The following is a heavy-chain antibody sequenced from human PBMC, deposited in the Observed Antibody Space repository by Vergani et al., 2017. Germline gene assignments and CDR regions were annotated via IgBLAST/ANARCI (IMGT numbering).Heavy chain of an antibody. CDR2: IYYSGST. J-gene: IGHJ3*02. Sequence: QVQLQESGPGLVKPSETLSLTCTVSGGSISSYYWSWIRQPPGKGLGWIGYIYYSGSTNYSPSLKSRVTISVDTSKNQFSLKLSAVTAADTAVYYCAGNPYCGGDCYSDAFDIWGQGTMVTVSS. CDR3: AGNPYCGGDCYSDAFDI. D-gene: IGHD2-21*02. V-gene: IGHV4-59*01. CDR1: GGSISSYY.